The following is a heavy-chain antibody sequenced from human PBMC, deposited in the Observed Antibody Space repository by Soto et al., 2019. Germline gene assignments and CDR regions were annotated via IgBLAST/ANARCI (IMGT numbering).Heavy chain of an antibody. CDR2: IYSGGST. D-gene: IGHD3-22*01. V-gene: IGHV3-66*01. CDR3: ARGGITMIVVVLFDY. CDR1: GFTVSSNY. Sequence: EVQLVESGGGLVQPGGSLRLSCAASGFTVSSNYMSWVRQAPGKGLEWVSVIYSGGSTYYADSVKGRFTISRDNSKNTLYRQMNSLRAEDTAVYYCARGGITMIVVVLFDYWGQGTLVTVSS. J-gene: IGHJ4*02.